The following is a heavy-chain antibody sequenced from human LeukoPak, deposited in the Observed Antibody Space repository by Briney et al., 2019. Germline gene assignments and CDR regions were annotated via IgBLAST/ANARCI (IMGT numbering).Heavy chain of an antibody. V-gene: IGHV3-21*01. J-gene: IGHJ4*02. CDR3: ARDLGIAAAGPYYFDY. D-gene: IGHD6-13*01. CDR1: GFTFSSYS. CDR2: ISSSSSYI. Sequence: GGSLRLSCAASGFTFSSYSMNWVRQAPGKGLEWVLSISSSSSYIYYADSVKGRFTISRDNAKNSLYLQMNSLRAEDTAVYYCARDLGIAAAGPYYFDYWGQGTLGTVSS.